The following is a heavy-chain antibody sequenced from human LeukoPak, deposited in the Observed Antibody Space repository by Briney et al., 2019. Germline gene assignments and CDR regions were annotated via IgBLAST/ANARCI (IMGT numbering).Heavy chain of an antibody. CDR1: GFTFSSYA. CDR3: ARDAVVVPAANREGYFDY. J-gene: IGHJ4*02. CDR2: ISYDGSNK. Sequence: SGGSLRLSCAASGFTFSSYAMHWVRQAPGKGLKWVAVISYDGSNKYYADSVKGRFTISRDNSKNTLYLQMNSLRAEDTAVYYCARDAVVVPAANREGYFDYWGQGTLVAVSS. V-gene: IGHV3-30-3*01. D-gene: IGHD2-2*01.